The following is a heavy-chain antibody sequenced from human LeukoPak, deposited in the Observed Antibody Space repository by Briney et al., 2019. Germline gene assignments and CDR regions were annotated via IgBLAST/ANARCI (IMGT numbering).Heavy chain of an antibody. J-gene: IGHJ4*02. CDR3: TTDIHDYVWGSYRYPYYFDY. D-gene: IGHD3-16*02. V-gene: IGHV3-15*01. Sequence: TGGSLRLSCAASGFTFSNAWMSWVRQAPGKGLEWVGRIKSKTAGGTTDYAAPVKGRFTILRDDSKNTLYLQMNSLKTEDTAVYYCTTDIHDYVWGSYRYPYYFDYWGQGTLVTVSS. CDR1: GFTFSNAW. CDR2: IKSKTAGGTT.